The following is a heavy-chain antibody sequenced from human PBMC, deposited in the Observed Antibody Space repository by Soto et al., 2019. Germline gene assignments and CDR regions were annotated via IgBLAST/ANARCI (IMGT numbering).Heavy chain of an antibody. J-gene: IGHJ4*02. CDR3: ARDLGSGYDFNY. V-gene: IGHV4-31*01. Sequence: QVQLQESGPGLVKPSQTLSLTCTVSGGSISSGGYYWSWIGQHPGKGLEWIGYIYYSGNTYYNPSLKSPLTISVDTSKNQFSPKLSSVTAADTAVYYFARDLGSGYDFNYWGQGTLVTVSS. D-gene: IGHD5-12*01. CDR2: IYYSGNT. CDR1: GGSISSGGYY.